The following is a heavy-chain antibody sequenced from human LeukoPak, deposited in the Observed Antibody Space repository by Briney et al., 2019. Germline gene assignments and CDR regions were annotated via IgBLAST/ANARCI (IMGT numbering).Heavy chain of an antibody. CDR3: ARANVESEYYYGSGSYYEFDY. CDR2: IWYDGSNK. Sequence: PGGSLRLSCAASGFTFSSYGMHWVRQAPGQGLEWVAVIWYDGSNKYYADSVKGRFTISRDNSKNTLYLQMNSLRAEDTAVYYCARANVESEYYYGSGSYYEFDYWGQGTLVTVSS. V-gene: IGHV3-33*01. J-gene: IGHJ4*02. D-gene: IGHD3-10*01. CDR1: GFTFSSYG.